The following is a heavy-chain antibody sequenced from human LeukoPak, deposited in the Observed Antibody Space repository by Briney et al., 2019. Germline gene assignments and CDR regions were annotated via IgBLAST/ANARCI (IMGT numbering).Heavy chain of an antibody. CDR1: GFTFSSYA. D-gene: IGHD4-17*01. CDR2: ISGSGGST. Sequence: PGGSLRLSCAASGFTFSSYAMSWVRQAPGKGLEWVSAISGSGGSTYYADFVKGRFTISRDNSKNTLYLQMNSLRAEDTALYYCAKDDRGYGDYWFDYWGQGTLVTVPS. V-gene: IGHV3-23*01. CDR3: AKDDRGYGDYWFDY. J-gene: IGHJ4*02.